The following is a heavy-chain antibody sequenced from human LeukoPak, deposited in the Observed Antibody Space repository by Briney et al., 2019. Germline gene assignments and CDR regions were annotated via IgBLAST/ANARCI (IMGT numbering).Heavy chain of an antibody. Sequence: QPGGSLRLPCAASGFTFSIYEMNWVRQAPGKGLEWVSYISSSGSTIYSTDSVKGRFTISRDNAKNSLYLQMNSLRAEDTAVYYCAREALGRWYMDVWGKGTTVTVSS. J-gene: IGHJ6*03. CDR2: ISSSGSTI. CDR3: AREALGRWYMDV. D-gene: IGHD7-27*01. CDR1: GFTFSIYE. V-gene: IGHV3-48*03.